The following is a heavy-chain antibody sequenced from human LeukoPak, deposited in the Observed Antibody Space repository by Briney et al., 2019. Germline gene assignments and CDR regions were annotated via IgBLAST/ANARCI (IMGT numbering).Heavy chain of an antibody. D-gene: IGHD5/OR15-5a*01. Sequence: PGGSLRLSCAASGFTVSSNYMSWVRQAPGKGLECVSVIYSGDNAYYADSVKGRFTISRDSSRNTLYLHMSSLRAEDTAVYYCARDGIYADWGRGTLVTVSS. J-gene: IGHJ4*02. CDR1: GFTVSSNY. CDR3: ARDGIYAD. CDR2: IYSGDNA. V-gene: IGHV3-66*01.